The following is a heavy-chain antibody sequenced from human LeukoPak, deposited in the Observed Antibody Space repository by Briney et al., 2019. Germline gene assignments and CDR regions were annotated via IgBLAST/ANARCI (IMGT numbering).Heavy chain of an antibody. Sequence: PGGSLRLSCAASGFTFSSYWMTWLRQAPGKGLEWVANIKPDGSEKYSVDSVKGRFTVSRDNAKNSLYLQINSLRVEDTAVYYCARDGGSGWFEYDYWGQGTLVTVSS. CDR2: IKPDGSEK. V-gene: IGHV3-7*01. CDR1: GFTFSSYW. J-gene: IGHJ4*02. D-gene: IGHD6-19*01. CDR3: ARDGGSGWFEYDY.